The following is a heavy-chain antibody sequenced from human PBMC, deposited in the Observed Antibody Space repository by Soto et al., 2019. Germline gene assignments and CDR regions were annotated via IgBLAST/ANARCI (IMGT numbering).Heavy chain of an antibody. CDR1: GFTFTSYA. Sequence: GGSVRLSCAASGFTFTSYAMSWVRQAPGKGLEWVSAISGSGGSSYYADSVKGRFTISRDNSKNTLFLQMNSLRAEDTAIYYCAKGGSYYYDSSGYYANWGQGTLVTVSS. D-gene: IGHD3-22*01. V-gene: IGHV3-23*01. CDR2: ISGSGGSS. CDR3: AKGGSYYYDSSGYYAN. J-gene: IGHJ4*02.